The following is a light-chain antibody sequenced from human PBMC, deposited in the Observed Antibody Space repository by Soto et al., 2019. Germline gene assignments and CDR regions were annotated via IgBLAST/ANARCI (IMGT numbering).Light chain of an antibody. Sequence: EIVLTQSPGTLSLSPGERATLSCRASQSVSSSYLGWYQQKPGQAPRLLIYGASSRATGIPGRFSGSGSGTDFTLTISSLEPEDFAAYYCQQRSNWITFGQGTRLEI. CDR2: GAS. V-gene: IGKV3D-20*02. CDR1: QSVSSSY. CDR3: QQRSNWIT. J-gene: IGKJ5*01.